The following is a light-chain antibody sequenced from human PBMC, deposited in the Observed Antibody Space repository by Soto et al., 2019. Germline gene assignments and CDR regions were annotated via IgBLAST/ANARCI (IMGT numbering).Light chain of an antibody. CDR3: QQRSNCPLT. J-gene: IGKJ4*01. CDR1: QSVSSY. CDR2: DAS. Sequence: EIVLTQSPATLSLSPGESATLSCRASQSVSSYLAWYQQKPGQAPRLLIYDASNSATGIPARFSGSGSGTDFTLTISSLEPEDVAVYYCQQRSNCPLTFGGGTKVEIK. V-gene: IGKV3-11*01.